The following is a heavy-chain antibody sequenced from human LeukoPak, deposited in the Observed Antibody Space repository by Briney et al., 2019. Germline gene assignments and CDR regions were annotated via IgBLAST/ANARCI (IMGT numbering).Heavy chain of an antibody. CDR3: ARDGIGVGVVAANRFYYYGMDV. Sequence: ASVKVSCKASGYTFTNYYMHWVRQAPGQGLEWMGIINPSSGSTSYAQKFQGRVTMTRDTSTSTVYMELSSLRSEDTAVYYCARDGIGVGVVAANRFYYYGMDVWGQGTTVTVSS. V-gene: IGHV1-46*01. J-gene: IGHJ6*02. CDR2: INPSSGST. CDR1: GYTFTNYY. D-gene: IGHD2-15*01.